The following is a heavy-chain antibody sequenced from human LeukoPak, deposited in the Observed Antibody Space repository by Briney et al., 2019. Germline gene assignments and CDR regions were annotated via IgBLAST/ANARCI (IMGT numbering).Heavy chain of an antibody. V-gene: IGHV3-21*01. CDR1: GFTFSSYS. D-gene: IGHD3-3*01. Sequence: GGSLRLSCAASGFTFSSYSMNRVRQAPGKGLEWVSSISSSSSYIYYADSVKGRFTISRDNAKNSLYLQMNSLRAEDTAVYYCARFIVSWSGYYEEDFDYWGQGTLVTVSS. CDR2: ISSSSSYI. CDR3: ARFIVSWSGYYEEDFDY. J-gene: IGHJ4*02.